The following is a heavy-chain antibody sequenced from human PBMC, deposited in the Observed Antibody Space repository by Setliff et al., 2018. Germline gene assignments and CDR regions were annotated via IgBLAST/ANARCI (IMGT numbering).Heavy chain of an antibody. CDR3: ARGGGGYSYGSEYYYYYYGMDV. CDR1: GYTFSTYG. J-gene: IGHJ6*02. D-gene: IGHD5-18*01. V-gene: IGHV1-18*01. Sequence: ASVKVSCKDSGYTFSTYGISWVRQAPGQGLEWMGWISAYNGNTNYAQKFQGRVTMTRNTSISTAYMELSSLRSEDTALYYCARGGGGYSYGSEYYYYYYGMDVWGQGTTVTVSS. CDR2: ISAYNGNT.